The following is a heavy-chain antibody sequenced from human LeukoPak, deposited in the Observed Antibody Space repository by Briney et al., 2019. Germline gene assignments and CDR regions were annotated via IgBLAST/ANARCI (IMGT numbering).Heavy chain of an antibody. Sequence: PGGSLRLSCAASGFTFSSYAMHWVRQAPGKGLEWVAVISYDGSNKYYADSVKGRFTISRDNSKNTLYLQMNSLRAEDTAVYYCARERGLNSRGFDYWGQGTLVTVSS. V-gene: IGHV3-30-3*01. CDR1: GFTFSSYA. CDR3: ARERGLNSRGFDY. CDR2: ISYDGSNK. D-gene: IGHD6-13*01. J-gene: IGHJ4*02.